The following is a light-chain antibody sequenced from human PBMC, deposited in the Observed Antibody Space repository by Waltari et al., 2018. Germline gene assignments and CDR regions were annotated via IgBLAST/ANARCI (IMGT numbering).Light chain of an antibody. CDR3: MQALEFPLT. CDR1: QSLLDSEDGNTY. V-gene: IGKV2-40*01. CDR2: EVS. Sequence: DIVMTQTPPSLPVTLGEPASISCRSSQSLLDSEDGNTYLEWYLQKPGQSPQLLIYEVSNRASGVPDRFSGSGSDTDFTLKISRVEAEDVGVYYCMQALEFPLTFGGGTKVEIK. J-gene: IGKJ4*01.